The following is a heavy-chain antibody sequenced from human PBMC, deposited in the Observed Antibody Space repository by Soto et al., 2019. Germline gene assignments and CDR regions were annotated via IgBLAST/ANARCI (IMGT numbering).Heavy chain of an antibody. V-gene: IGHV3-74*01. CDR2: INSDGSST. D-gene: IGHD1-26*01. Sequence: EVQLVESGGGLVQPGGSLRLSCAASGFTFSSYWMHWVRQAPGKGLVWVSRINSDGSSTNYADSVKGRFTISRDNAKNTLYRQTNSLRAEDTAVYYCARGGSLNWYFDLWGRGTLVTVSS. CDR3: ARGGSLNWYFDL. CDR1: GFTFSSYW. J-gene: IGHJ2*01.